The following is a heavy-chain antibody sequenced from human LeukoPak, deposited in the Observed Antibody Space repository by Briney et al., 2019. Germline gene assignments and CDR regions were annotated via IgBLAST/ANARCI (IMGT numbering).Heavy chain of an antibody. D-gene: IGHD2-15*01. CDR1: GGSISSGSYY. Sequence: SETLSLTCTVSGGSISSGSYYWSWIRQPAGKGLEWIGRIYISGSTNYNPSLKSRVTISVDTSKNQFSLKLNSVTAADTAVYYCARSVAYWFDYWGQGTLVTVSS. CDR2: IYISGST. V-gene: IGHV4-61*02. J-gene: IGHJ4*02. CDR3: ARSVAYWFDY.